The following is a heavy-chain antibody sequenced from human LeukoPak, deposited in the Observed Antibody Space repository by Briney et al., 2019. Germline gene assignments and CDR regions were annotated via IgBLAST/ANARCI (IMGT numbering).Heavy chain of an antibody. CDR2: ISAYNGNT. V-gene: IGHV1-18*01. D-gene: IGHD3-10*01. J-gene: IGHJ4*02. CDR1: GVTFSSYA. CDR3: ARDRKWFGEEWVDY. Sequence: ASVKVSCKTSGVTFSSYAISWVRQAPGQGLEWMGWISAYNGNTNYAQKLQGRVTMTTDTSTSTAYMELRSLRSDDTAVYYCARDRKWFGEEWVDYWGQGTLVTVSS.